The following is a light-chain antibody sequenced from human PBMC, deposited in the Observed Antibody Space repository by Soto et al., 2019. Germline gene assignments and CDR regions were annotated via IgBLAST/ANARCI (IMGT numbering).Light chain of an antibody. CDR2: GTS. CDR1: QTISNY. Sequence: DIQMTQSPSSLSASVGDRVIITCRASQTISNYVNCYQQKPGKAPQLLIYGTSSLNGGVPSRFSGSGSGTEFTLTISSLQPEDFANYSCQQSYTTPHTFGQGTKVEI. V-gene: IGKV1-39*01. J-gene: IGKJ2*01. CDR3: QQSYTTPHT.